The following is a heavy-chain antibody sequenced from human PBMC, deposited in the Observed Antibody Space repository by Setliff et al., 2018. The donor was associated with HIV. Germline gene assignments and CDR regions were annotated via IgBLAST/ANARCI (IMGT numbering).Heavy chain of an antibody. V-gene: IGHV1-2*02. CDR3: ARSQASNDYGVSF. J-gene: IGHJ3*01. Sequence: GASVKVSCKASGYTFTGYYMHWVRQAPGQGLEWMGWINPNSGGTNYAQKFQGRVTMTRDTSISTAYMELSSLRSEDTAVYYCARSQASNDYGVSFWGQGTMVTVSS. D-gene: IGHD4-17*01. CDR1: GYTFTGYY. CDR2: INPNSGGT.